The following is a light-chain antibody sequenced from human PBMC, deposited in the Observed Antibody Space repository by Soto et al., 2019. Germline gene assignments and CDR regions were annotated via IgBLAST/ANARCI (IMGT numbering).Light chain of an antibody. CDR3: QQYGRSPFT. CDR2: GAS. CDR1: QSVSSSY. J-gene: IGKJ3*01. Sequence: EIVLTQSPGTLSLSPGERATLSCRASQSVSSSYLAWYQQKPGQAPRLLIYGASSRATGISDRFSGSGSGTDFTLTISRLEREDFAVYYCQQYGRSPFTFGPGTKVDIK. V-gene: IGKV3-20*01.